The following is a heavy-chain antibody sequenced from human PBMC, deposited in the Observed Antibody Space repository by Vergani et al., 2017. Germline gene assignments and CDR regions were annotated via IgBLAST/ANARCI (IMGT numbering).Heavy chain of an antibody. CDR2: INPSGGST. J-gene: IGHJ4*02. CDR3: ARALRIRYPLEYWVIGY. Sequence: QVQLVQSGAEVKKPGASVKVSCKASGYTFTSYYMHWVRQAPGQGLEWMGIINPSGGSTSYAQKFQGRVTMTRDTSTSTVYMELSSLRSEDTAVYYCARALRIRYPLEYWVIGYWGQGTLVTVSS. D-gene: IGHD2-8*02. CDR1: GYTFTSYY. V-gene: IGHV1-46*03.